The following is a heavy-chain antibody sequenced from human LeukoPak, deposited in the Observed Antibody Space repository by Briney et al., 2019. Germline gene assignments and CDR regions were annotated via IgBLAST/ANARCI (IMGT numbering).Heavy chain of an antibody. J-gene: IGHJ4*02. D-gene: IGHD3-9*01. CDR2: ISAYNGKT. CDR1: GGTFSSYA. V-gene: IGHV1-18*01. Sequence: ASVKVSFKASGGTFSSYAISWVRQAPGQGLGWMGWISAYNGKTNYAQRFQGRVTMTTDTSTSTAYMELKSLRSDDTAVYYCAKSDHITILPADYWGQGTLVTVSS. CDR3: AKSDHITILPADY.